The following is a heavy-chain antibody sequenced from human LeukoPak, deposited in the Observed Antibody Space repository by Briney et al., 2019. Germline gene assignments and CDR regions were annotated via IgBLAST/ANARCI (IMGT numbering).Heavy chain of an antibody. CDR1: GGSISGYS. Sequence: SETLSLTCTVSGGSISGYSWSWIRQPPGKGLEWIGYIYYRGTTNYNPSLKSRLTISVDTSKNQFSLKLSSVTAADTAVYYCARDPTYCSGGSCYGYYFDYWGQGTLVTVSS. CDR2: IYYRGTT. CDR3: ARDPTYCSGGSCYGYYFDY. J-gene: IGHJ4*02. D-gene: IGHD2-15*01. V-gene: IGHV4-59*01.